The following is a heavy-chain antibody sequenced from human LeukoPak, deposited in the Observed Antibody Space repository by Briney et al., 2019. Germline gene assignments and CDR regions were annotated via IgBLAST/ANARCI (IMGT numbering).Heavy chain of an antibody. CDR3: ARDLLLLFGELSGDSDY. CDR2: VWYDGSHK. Sequence: GRSLILAWEADGFTFSSYGMHWVRQAPGNGLEWVADVWYDGSHKYYAGSVKGGFTISRDNSKNTLHLQMNSLRAEDTAVYFCARDLLLLFGELSGDSDYWGEGTLVSVSS. CDR1: GFTFSSYG. D-gene: IGHD3-10*01. J-gene: IGHJ4*02. V-gene: IGHV3-33*01.